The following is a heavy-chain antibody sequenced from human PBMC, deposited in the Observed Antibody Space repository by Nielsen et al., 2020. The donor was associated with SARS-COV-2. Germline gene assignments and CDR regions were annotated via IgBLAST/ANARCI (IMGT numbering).Heavy chain of an antibody. D-gene: IGHD1-26*01. CDR2: ISYDGSNK. CDR3: ARSNSGSYYYGMDV. V-gene: IGHV3-30-3*01. J-gene: IGHJ6*02. Sequence: GGSLRLSCAASGFTFSSYAMHWVRQAPGKGLEWGAVISYDGSNKYYADSVKGRFTISRDNSKNTLYLQMNSLRAEDTAVYYCARSNSGSYYYGMDVWGQGTTVTVSS. CDR1: GFTFSSYA.